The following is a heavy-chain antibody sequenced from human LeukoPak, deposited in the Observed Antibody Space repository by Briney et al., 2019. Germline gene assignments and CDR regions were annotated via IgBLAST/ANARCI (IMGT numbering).Heavy chain of an antibody. Sequence: HGESLKISCKGSGYSFTSYWIGWVRQMPGKGLEWMGIIYPNDSDTRYSPSFQGQVTISADKSISTAYLQRSSLKASDTAMYYCAKQPTSMVRGIIITDYYFDYWGQGTLVTVSS. CDR3: AKQPTSMVRGIIITDYYFDY. D-gene: IGHD3-10*01. CDR2: IYPNDSDT. J-gene: IGHJ4*02. CDR1: GYSFTSYW. V-gene: IGHV5-51*01.